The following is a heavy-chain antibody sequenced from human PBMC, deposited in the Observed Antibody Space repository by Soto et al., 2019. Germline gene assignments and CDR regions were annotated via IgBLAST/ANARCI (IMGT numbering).Heavy chain of an antibody. CDR2: ISYDGSNK. V-gene: IGHV3-30*18. J-gene: IGHJ4*02. CDR3: AKDWNDLDY. Sequence: QVQLVESGGGVVQPGRSLRLSCAASGFTFSSYGMHWVRQAPGKGLEWVAVISYDGSNKYYADSVKGRFTISRDNSKNTLYLQMNSLRAEDTAVYYCAKDWNDLDYWGQGTLVTVSS. D-gene: IGHD1-1*01. CDR1: GFTFSSYG.